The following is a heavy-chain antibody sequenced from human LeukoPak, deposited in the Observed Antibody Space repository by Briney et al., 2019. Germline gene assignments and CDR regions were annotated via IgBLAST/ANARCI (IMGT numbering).Heavy chain of an antibody. Sequence: SETLSLTCTVSGGSISSSSYYWGWIRQPPGKGLEWIGSIYYSGSTYYNPSLKSRVTISVDTSKNQFSLKLSSVTAADTAVYYCARGRVSSSTWYSTYYYYFYMDVWGKGITVTVSS. CDR3: ARGRVSSSTWYSTYYYYFYMDV. D-gene: IGHD4-11*01. J-gene: IGHJ6*03. CDR1: GGSISSSSYY. V-gene: IGHV4-39*07. CDR2: IYYSGST.